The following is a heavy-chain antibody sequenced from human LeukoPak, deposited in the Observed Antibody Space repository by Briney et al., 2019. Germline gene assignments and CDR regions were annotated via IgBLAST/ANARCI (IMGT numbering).Heavy chain of an antibody. CDR3: VGRRTSAAGNF. D-gene: IGHD6-13*01. CDR2: INSNSKNI. V-gene: IGHV3-48*04. J-gene: IGHJ4*02. Sequence: GGSLRLSCAASGFTFSDYSMNWVRQAPGRGLECLSYINSNSKNIWYADSVKGRFTISRDNAKNSLSLQMSSLRAEDTAVYYCVGRRTSAAGNFWGQGTLVTVSS. CDR1: GFTFSDYS.